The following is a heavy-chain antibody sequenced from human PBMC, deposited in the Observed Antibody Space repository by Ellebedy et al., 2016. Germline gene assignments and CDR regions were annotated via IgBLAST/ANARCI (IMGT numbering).Heavy chain of an antibody. CDR2: IYHSGST. D-gene: IGHD2-2*01. CDR3: ARGWRSNEDIVVVPAAKGAFDI. CDR1: GGSISSSNW. V-gene: IGHV4-4*02. J-gene: IGHJ3*02. Sequence: SETLSLTXAVSGGSISSSNWWSWVRQPPGKGLEWIGEIYHSGSTNYNPSLKSRVTISVDKSKNQFSLKLSSVTAADTAVYYCARGWRSNEDIVVVPAAKGAFDIWGQGTMVTVSS.